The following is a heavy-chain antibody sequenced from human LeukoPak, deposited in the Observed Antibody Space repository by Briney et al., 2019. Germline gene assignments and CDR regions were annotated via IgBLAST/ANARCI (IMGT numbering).Heavy chain of an antibody. J-gene: IGHJ4*02. Sequence: GGSLRLSCAASGFTFSSYNMKWVRQAPGMGLEWVSSITTTRHYLNYADSVEGRFTISRDNAKNSLFLQMNSLRVEDTAVYYCARYRAATGTDYWGQGTLVTVSS. CDR1: GFTFSSYN. CDR2: ITTTRHYL. CDR3: ARYRAATGTDY. V-gene: IGHV3-21*01. D-gene: IGHD6-13*01.